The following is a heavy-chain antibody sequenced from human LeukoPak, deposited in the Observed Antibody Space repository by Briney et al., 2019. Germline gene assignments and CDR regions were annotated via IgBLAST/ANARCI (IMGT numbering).Heavy chain of an antibody. D-gene: IGHD3-16*01. V-gene: IGHV3-30*18. J-gene: IGHJ4*02. Sequence: PGGSLRLSCAASGFTFSSYGMHWVRQAPGKGLEWVAVISYDGSNKYYADSVKGRFTISRDNSKNTLYLQMNSLRAEDTAVYYCAKDQGGRTPFDYWGQGNLVSVSS. CDR3: AKDQGGRTPFDY. CDR2: ISYDGSNK. CDR1: GFTFSSYG.